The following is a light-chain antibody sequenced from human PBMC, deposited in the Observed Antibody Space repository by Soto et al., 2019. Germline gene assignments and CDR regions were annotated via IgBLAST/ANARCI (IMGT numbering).Light chain of an antibody. J-gene: IGLJ3*02. CDR1: VGDIASTY. V-gene: IGLV6-57*04. CDR2: EDT. CDR3: QSYDLGNRGV. Sequence: NFMLTQPHSVSESPGKTVTISCTRSVGDIASTYVQWFQQRPDSAPKAIIYEDTKRPSGVPDRFSGAVDSSSNSASLTISGLETEDEADYYCQSYDLGNRGVFGGGTRLHVL.